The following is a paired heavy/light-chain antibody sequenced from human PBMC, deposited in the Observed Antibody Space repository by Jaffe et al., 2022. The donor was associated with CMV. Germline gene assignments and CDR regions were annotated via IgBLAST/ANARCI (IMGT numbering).Light chain of an antibody. CDR2: WAS. CDR3: QQYYSTPWT. V-gene: IGKV4-1*01. CDR1: QSVLYSSNNKNY. J-gene: IGKJ1*01. Sequence: DIVMTQSPDSLAVSLGERATINCKSSQSVLYSSNNKNYLGWYQQKPGQPPKLLIYWASTRESGVPDRFSGSGSGTDFTLTISSLQAEDVAVYYCQQYYSTPWTFGQGTKVEIK.
Heavy chain of an antibody. D-gene: IGHD6-19*01. CDR2: IYYNGNT. V-gene: IGHV4-59*01. Sequence: QVQLQESGPGLVKPSETLSLTCTVSGGSISSYHWSWIRQSPGKGLEWIGYIYYNGNTNYNPSLKSRVTISLDTSKNQFSLKLSSVTAADTAVYYCARTAYASGCNFDYWGQGTLVTVSS. CDR3: ARTAYASGCNFDY. CDR1: GGSISSYH. J-gene: IGHJ4*02.